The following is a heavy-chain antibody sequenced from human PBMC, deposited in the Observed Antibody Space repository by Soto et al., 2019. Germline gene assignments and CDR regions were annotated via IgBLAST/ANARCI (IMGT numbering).Heavy chain of an antibody. CDR2: ISFDGNNK. V-gene: IGHV3-30-3*01. Sequence: QVQLVESGGGVVQPGRSLRLSCGASGFTFETYAIHWVRQAPGKGLEWVALISFDGNNKYYADTVKGRFTVSRDNSKNTLYLQMNSLRVEDTAVYYCAREDGRRVGNYYGMDFWGQGTTVTVSS. J-gene: IGHJ6*02. CDR1: GFTFETYA. CDR3: AREDGRRVGNYYGMDF.